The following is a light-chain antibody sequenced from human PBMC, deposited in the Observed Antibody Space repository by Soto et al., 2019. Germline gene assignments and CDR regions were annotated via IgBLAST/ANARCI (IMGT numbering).Light chain of an antibody. CDR3: QQYNSAPLT. Sequence: DIVMTQSPDSLAVSLGERATINCKSSQSVLYSSNNKNYLAWYQQKPGQPPRLLIYWASTRESGVPDRFSGSGSGTDLTLTISSLQAEDVAVYYCQQYNSAPLTFGGGTKVEIK. J-gene: IGKJ4*01. CDR1: QSVLYSSNNKNY. V-gene: IGKV4-1*01. CDR2: WAS.